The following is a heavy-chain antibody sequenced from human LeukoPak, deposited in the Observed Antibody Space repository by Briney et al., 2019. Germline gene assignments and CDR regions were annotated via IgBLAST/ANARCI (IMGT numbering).Heavy chain of an antibody. Sequence: GGSLRLSCAASGFTFDDYAMHWVRQAPGKGLEWVSGISWNSGSIGYADSVKGRFTISRDNAKNSLYLQMNSLRAEDTALYYCANFRRYSSGWYKEGYFQHWGQGTLVTVSS. CDR1: GFTFDDYA. CDR3: ANFRRYSSGWYKEGYFQH. V-gene: IGHV3-9*01. D-gene: IGHD6-19*01. J-gene: IGHJ1*01. CDR2: ISWNSGSI.